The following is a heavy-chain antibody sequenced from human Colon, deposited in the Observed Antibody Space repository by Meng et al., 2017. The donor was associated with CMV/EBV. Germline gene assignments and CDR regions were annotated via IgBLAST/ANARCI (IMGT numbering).Heavy chain of an antibody. CDR3: AKSQLDLLHSPYFYGMDV. D-gene: IGHD3-10*01. CDR1: GFTFGEYA. CDR2: IRSRDHGAKT. J-gene: IGHJ6*02. V-gene: IGHV3-49*04. Sequence: GGSLRLSCTGSGFTFGEYALTWVRQAPGKGLEWVGVIRSRDHGAKTEYAASVKDRFTISRDESKSIAYLQMNSLKTEDTAMYYCAKSQLDLLHSPYFYGMDVWGQGNAGHRLL.